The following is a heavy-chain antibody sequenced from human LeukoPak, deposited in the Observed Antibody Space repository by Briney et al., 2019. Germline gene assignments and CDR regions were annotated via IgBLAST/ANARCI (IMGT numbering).Heavy chain of an antibody. Sequence: GRSMRLSSVVYGFTFDDYAMHWDRQAPGKGLEWVSGISWNSATVGYADSVQGRFTISRDNAENSLFLQTTSLRPEDTAVFYCARGPFGSGSPYYFDFWGQGTLVTVSS. CDR3: ARGPFGSGSPYYFDF. CDR1: GFTFDDYA. CDR2: ISWNSATV. V-gene: IGHV3-9*01. D-gene: IGHD3-10*01. J-gene: IGHJ4*02.